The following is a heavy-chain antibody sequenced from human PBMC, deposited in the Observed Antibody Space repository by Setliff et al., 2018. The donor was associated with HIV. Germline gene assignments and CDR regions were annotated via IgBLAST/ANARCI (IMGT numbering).Heavy chain of an antibody. D-gene: IGHD1-26*01. V-gene: IGHV3-48*01. CDR2: ISSDSSTI. CDR3: VRDYMWAFDY. Sequence: GGSLRLSCAASGFTFSTYTMNWVRQAPGKGLEWVSYISSDSSTIYYADSVKGRFTISRDNAKNTLYLQMNSLRTEDTAVYYCVRDYMWAFDYWGQGTLVTVSS. J-gene: IGHJ4*02. CDR1: GFTFSTYT.